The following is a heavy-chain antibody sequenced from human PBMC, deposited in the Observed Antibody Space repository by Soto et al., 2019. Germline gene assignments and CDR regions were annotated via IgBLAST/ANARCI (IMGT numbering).Heavy chain of an antibody. D-gene: IGHD6-19*01. CDR1: GGSFSGYY. J-gene: IGHJ4*02. Sequence: PSETLSLTCAVYGGSFSGYYWSWIRQPPGKGLEWIGEINHSGSTNYNPSLKSRVTISVDTSKNQFSLKLSSVTAADTAVYYCARSRGGWFGSFDYWGQGTLVTVSS. V-gene: IGHV4-34*01. CDR2: INHSGST. CDR3: ARSRGGWFGSFDY.